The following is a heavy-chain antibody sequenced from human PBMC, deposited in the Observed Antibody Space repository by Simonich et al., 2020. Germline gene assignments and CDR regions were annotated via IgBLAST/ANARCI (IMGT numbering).Heavy chain of an antibody. CDR1: GYTFTGYY. CDR3: ARNGLVGILKAFDI. V-gene: IGHV1-2*02. Sequence: QVQLVQSGAEVKKPGASVKVSCKASGYTFTGYYMHWVRQAPGQGLEWMGWINPNSGGTNDAKKFQGRVTMTRDTSNSTAYRELSRLRSDDTAVYYCARNGLVGILKAFDIWGQGTMVTVSS. CDR2: INPNSGGT. D-gene: IGHD2-21*01. J-gene: IGHJ3*02.